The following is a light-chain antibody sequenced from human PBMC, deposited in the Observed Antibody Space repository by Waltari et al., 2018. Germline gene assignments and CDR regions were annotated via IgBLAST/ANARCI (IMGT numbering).Light chain of an antibody. CDR2: NVF. CDR1: QSLNRA. J-gene: IGKJ1*01. Sequence: IVLTQSPGTLSMSPGEGVTLSCRASQSLNRALAWYQQKPGQAPRLLIYNVFNRATGIPDRFSGSGSGTEFSLTISRLEPEDFAVYYCQHYVSLPATFGQGTRVEIK. CDR3: QHYVSLPAT. V-gene: IGKV3-20*01.